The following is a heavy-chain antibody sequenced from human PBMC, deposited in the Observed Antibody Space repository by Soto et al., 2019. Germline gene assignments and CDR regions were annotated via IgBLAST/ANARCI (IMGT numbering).Heavy chain of an antibody. J-gene: IGHJ5*02. Sequence: PSETLSLTCTVSGGSVSSGSYYWSWIRQPPGKGLEWIGYIYYSGSTNYNPSLKSRVTISVDTSKNQFSLKLSSVTAADTAVYYCASIKMATVTTLEGYNWFDPWGQGTLVTVSS. CDR3: ASIKMATVTTLEGYNWFDP. V-gene: IGHV4-61*01. CDR1: GGSVSSGSYY. D-gene: IGHD4-4*01. CDR2: IYYSGST.